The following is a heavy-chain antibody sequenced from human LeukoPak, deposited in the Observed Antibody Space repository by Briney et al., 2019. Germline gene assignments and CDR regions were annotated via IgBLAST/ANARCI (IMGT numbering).Heavy chain of an antibody. CDR2: IRADNGDT. CDR1: GYKFLIHG. V-gene: IGHV1-18*04. CDR3: ARDWPTVIADF. J-gene: IGHJ1*01. Sequence: ASVSLSCKTSGYKFLIHGSSWVRQAPGQGLEWLGWIRADNGDTRFAQKFQGRFTMTTDTSTSTAHMELRSLRSDDTAVYYCARDWPTVIADFWGQGTLVTVSS. D-gene: IGHD4-11*01.